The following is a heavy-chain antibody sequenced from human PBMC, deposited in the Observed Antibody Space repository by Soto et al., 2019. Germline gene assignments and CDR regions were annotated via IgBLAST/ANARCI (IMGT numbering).Heavy chain of an antibody. D-gene: IGHD6-6*01. CDR2: IYSGGAT. CDR3: MNRPRA. Sequence: EVQLVESGGGLVQPGGSLRLSCAPSEFTVSNNYMSWVRQAPGKGLEWVSLIYSGGATHYADSVRGRFTISRDNSKNTLYLQMNSLRGEDTAIYYCMNRPRAWGQGTLVTVSS. CDR1: EFTVSNNY. J-gene: IGHJ5*02. V-gene: IGHV3-66*01.